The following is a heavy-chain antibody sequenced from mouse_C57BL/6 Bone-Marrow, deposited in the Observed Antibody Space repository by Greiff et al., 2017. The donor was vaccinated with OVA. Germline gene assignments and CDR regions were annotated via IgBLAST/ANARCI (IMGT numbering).Heavy chain of an antibody. Sequence: EVKLQESGPGLVKPSQSLSLTCSVTGYSITSGYYWNWIRQFPGNQLEWMGYIRYDGSNNYNPSLKNQISITRDTSKNQFFLKLNSVTTEDTATYYCARVSCNYLIAYWGQGTLVTVSA. CDR2: IRYDGSN. CDR1: GYSITSGYY. J-gene: IGHJ3*01. D-gene: IGHD2-1*01. V-gene: IGHV3-6*01. CDR3: ARVSCNYLIAY.